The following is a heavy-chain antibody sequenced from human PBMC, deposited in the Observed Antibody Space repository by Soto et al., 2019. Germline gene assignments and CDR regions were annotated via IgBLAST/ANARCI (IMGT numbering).Heavy chain of an antibody. CDR1: GGTFSSYS. V-gene: IGHV1-69*01. J-gene: IGHJ4*02. D-gene: IGHD1-26*01. CDR3: ARDGGRHSGGIDY. Sequence: QVQLVQSGAEVKKPGSSVKVSCKASGGTFSSYSINWVRQAPGQGLEWMGEIIPIFGTANNAQKFQGRVTITADETTSTADMELSSLRSEDTAVYYCARDGGRHSGGIDYWGQGTLVTVSS. CDR2: IIPIFGTA.